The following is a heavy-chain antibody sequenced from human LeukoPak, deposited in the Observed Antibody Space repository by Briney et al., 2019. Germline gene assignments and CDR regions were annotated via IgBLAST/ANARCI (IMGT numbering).Heavy chain of an antibody. CDR3: AKRTSGSSWYSSDS. CDR2: INRGGGGT. Sequence: GGSLRLSCAASGFTFTTFTMNWVRQAPGKGLEWVSAINRGGGGTYYADFVKGRFTISRDNSKNTLYLQMNSLRAEDTAVYYCAKRTSGSSWYSSDSWGQGTMVTVSS. J-gene: IGHJ3*01. CDR1: GFTFTTFT. V-gene: IGHV3-23*01. D-gene: IGHD6-13*01.